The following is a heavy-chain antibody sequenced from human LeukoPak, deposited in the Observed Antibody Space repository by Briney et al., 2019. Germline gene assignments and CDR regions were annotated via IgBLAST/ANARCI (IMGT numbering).Heavy chain of an antibody. CDR3: VKGCNLYFYFYGMDV. CDR2: ISDDGNNKK. CDR1: GFTFRSYG. D-gene: IGHD2/OR15-2a*01. J-gene: IGHJ6*02. V-gene: IGHV3-30*18. Sequence: PGGSLRLSCVVSGFTFRSYGMHWVRQAPGRGLEWVAVISDDGNNKKYYADSVKGRFTISRDNSKNTLHLQMNSLRAEDTAVYYCVKGCNLYFYFYGMDVWGQGTTVTVSS.